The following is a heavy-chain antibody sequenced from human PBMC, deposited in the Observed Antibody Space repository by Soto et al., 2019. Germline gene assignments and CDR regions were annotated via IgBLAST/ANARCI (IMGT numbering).Heavy chain of an antibody. J-gene: IGHJ5*02. V-gene: IGHV1-46*03. CDR3: ARVAASMTEGIAGIPYFDP. CDR1: GYTLTSYY. Sequence: GASVKVSCKASGYTLTSYYMHWVRQAPGQGLEWMGIINPSGGSTSYAQKFQGRVTMTRDTSTSTVYMELSSLRSEDTAVYYCARVAASMTEGIAGIPYFDPWGQGTLVIVSS. CDR2: INPSGGST. D-gene: IGHD6-13*01.